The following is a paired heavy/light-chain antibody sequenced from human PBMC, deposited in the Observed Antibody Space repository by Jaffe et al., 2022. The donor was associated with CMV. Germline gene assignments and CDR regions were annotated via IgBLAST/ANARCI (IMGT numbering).Heavy chain of an antibody. Sequence: QVQLQQWGAGVLKPSETLSLTCAIYGGSFSGHSWGWIRQPPGKGLEWIGDIHHSGTTNYNPALKSRVTISADTSKNQFSLRLTSVTAADTSVYYCARGSITFRGVFITRVTTRYYFDLWGQGNLVTVSS. CDR2: IHHSGTT. V-gene: IGHV4-34*01. D-gene: IGHD3-16*01. CDR3: ARGSITFRGVFITRVTTRYYFDL. J-gene: IGHJ4*02. CDR1: GGSFSGHS.
Light chain of an antibody. V-gene: IGLV1-44*01. CDR1: NSNIGRHA. CDR3: GAWDDNLGGPV. J-gene: IGLJ3*02. CDR2: NDN. Sequence: QSGLTQPPSASGTPGQRVTISCSGSNSNIGRHAVNWYQQFPGTAPKLLIYNDNHRPSGVPDRFSGSRSGTSASLALSGLRSEDEAHYFCGAWDDNLGGPVLGGGTELSVL.